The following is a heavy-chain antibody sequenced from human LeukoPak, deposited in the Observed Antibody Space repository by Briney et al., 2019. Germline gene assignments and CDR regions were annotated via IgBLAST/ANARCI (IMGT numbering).Heavy chain of an antibody. CDR3: ARDRCSGGSCYYFDY. D-gene: IGHD2-15*01. J-gene: IGHJ4*02. CDR1: GFTFSSYS. CDR2: ISSSSSTI. Sequence: GGSLRLSCAASGFTFSSYSMNWGRQAPGKGLEWVSYISSSSSTIKYADTVKGRFTISRDNAKNSLYLQMNSLRAEDTAVYYCARDRCSGGSCYYFDYWGQGTLVPVSS. V-gene: IGHV3-48*01.